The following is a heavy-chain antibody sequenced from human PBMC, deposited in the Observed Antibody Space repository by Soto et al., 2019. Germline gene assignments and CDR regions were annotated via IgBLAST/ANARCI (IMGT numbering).Heavy chain of an antibody. V-gene: IGHV3-30*19. CDR3: ARWGTTGGLDV. CDR2: TSYDGSDK. Sequence: QVQLVESGGGVVQPGTSLRVSCVGSGFTFRSYVIHWVRQAPGKGLEWVALTSYDGSDKYYGDSVRGRFTISRDNSRNTMVLQMASLRPEETALYYCARWGTTGGLDVWGQGTLVSVSS. J-gene: IGHJ1*01. CDR1: GFTFRSYV. D-gene: IGHD3-16*01.